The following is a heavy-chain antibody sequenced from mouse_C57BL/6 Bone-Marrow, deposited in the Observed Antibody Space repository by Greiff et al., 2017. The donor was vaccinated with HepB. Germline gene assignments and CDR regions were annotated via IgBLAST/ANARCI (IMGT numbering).Heavy chain of an antibody. V-gene: IGHV5-2*01. D-gene: IGHD2-4*01. Sequence: VQLQQSGGGLVQPGESLKLSCESNEYEFPSHDMSWVRKTPEKRLELVAAINSDGGSTYYPATMERRFIIYRDNTKKTLYLQMSSLRSEDTALYYCARHYYDYRWYFDVWGTGTTVTVSS. CDR1: EYEFPSHD. J-gene: IGHJ1*03. CDR2: INSDGGST. CDR3: ARHYYDYRWYFDV.